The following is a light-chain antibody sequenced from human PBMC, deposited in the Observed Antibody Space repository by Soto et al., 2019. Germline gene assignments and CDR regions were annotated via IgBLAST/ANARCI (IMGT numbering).Light chain of an antibody. CDR3: QAFDRSLGNSL. Sequence: QSVLTQPPSMSGAPGQRVTISCTGSSSNSGCYDVHWYQQLPETAPKLLMFVNSNRASGVPDRFSGSKSGTSASLTITGLQPEDEAYYYCQAFDRSLGNSLFGGGTKVTVL. V-gene: IGLV1-40*01. CDR2: VNS. J-gene: IGLJ2*01. CDR1: SSNSGCYD.